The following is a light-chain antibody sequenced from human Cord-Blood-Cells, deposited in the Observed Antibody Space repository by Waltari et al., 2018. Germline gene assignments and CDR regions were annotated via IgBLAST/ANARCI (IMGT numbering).Light chain of an antibody. CDR1: SSDVGGYNY. CDR2: DVS. CDR3: CSYAGSYKV. J-gene: IGLJ1*01. Sequence: QSALTQPRSVSGSPGQSVTISCTGTSSDVGGYNYVAWYQQHPGKAPKLMIHDVSKRPSGVPERFSGSKSCNTASLTISGLQAEDGADYYCCSYAGSYKVFGTGTKVTVL. V-gene: IGLV2-11*01.